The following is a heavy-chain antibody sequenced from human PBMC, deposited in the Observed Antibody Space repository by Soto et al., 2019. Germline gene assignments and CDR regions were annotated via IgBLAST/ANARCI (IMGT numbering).Heavy chain of an antibody. D-gene: IGHD6-19*01. CDR1: GFTFSSYG. Sequence: GSLRLSCAASGFTFSSYGMHWVRQAPGKGLEWVAVIWYDGSNKYYADSVKGRFTISRDNSKNTLYLQMNSLRAEDTAVYYCARSSGWFVNKGLLGYWGQGTLVTVSS. CDR2: IWYDGSNK. CDR3: ARSSGWFVNKGLLGY. J-gene: IGHJ4*02. V-gene: IGHV3-33*01.